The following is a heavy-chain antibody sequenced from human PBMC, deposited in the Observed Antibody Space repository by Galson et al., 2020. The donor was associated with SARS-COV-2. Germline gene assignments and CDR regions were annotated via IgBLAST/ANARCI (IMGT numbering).Heavy chain of an antibody. Sequence: GESLKISCKGSGYRFTSYWIGWVRQVPGKGLEWMGIIYPGDSDTRYSPSFQGQVTISADKSISTAYLQWSSLKASDIAIYYCVRLHTPHSTSWAGADYWGQGTLVTVSS. CDR2: IYPGDSDT. J-gene: IGHJ4*02. D-gene: IGHD6-13*01. CDR3: VRLHTPHSTSWAGADY. CDR1: GYRFTSYW. V-gene: IGHV5-51*01.